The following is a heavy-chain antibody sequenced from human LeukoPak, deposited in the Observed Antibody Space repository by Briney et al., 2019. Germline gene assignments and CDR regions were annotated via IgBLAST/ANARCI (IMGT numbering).Heavy chain of an antibody. D-gene: IGHD2-2*01. CDR3: ARDYCSSTSCYYRGTHNWFDP. V-gene: IGHV4-59*12. Sequence: SETLSLTCTVSGGSISLYYWSWIRQPPGKGLEWIGNIYYSGSTNYNPSLKSRVTISVDTSKNQFSLKLSSVTAADTAVYYCARDYCSSTSCYYRGTHNWFDPWGQGTLVTVSS. CDR2: IYYSGST. CDR1: GGSISLYY. J-gene: IGHJ5*02.